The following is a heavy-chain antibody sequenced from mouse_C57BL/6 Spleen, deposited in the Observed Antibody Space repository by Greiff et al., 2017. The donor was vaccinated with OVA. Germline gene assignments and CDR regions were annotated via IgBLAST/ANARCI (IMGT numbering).Heavy chain of an antibody. D-gene: IGHD1-1*01. J-gene: IGHJ4*01. CDR3: ARSGGSSHLAMDY. CDR1: GYSITSYY. CDR2: ISYSGST. V-gene: IGHV3-8*01. Sequence: VQLKESGPGLAQPSQTLSLSCSVTGYSITSYYWNWIRKFPGNKLEYMGYISYSGSTYYYPSLKSRISITPDTSKNQYYLQLNSVTTEDTATYYCARSGGSSHLAMDYWGQGTSVTVSS.